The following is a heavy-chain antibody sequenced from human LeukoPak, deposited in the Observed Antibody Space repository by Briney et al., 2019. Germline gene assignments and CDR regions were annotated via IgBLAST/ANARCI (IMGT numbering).Heavy chain of an antibody. CDR1: GGTFSSYA. Sequence: SVKVSCKASGGTFSSYAISWVRQAPGQGLEWMGGIIPIFGTANYAQKFQGRVTITTDESTSTAYMELSSLRSEDTAVYYCARNPAPLTGTTSFEFDYWGQGTLVTVSS. CDR3: ARNPAPLTGTTSFEFDY. CDR2: IIPIFGTA. D-gene: IGHD1-7*01. V-gene: IGHV1-69*05. J-gene: IGHJ4*02.